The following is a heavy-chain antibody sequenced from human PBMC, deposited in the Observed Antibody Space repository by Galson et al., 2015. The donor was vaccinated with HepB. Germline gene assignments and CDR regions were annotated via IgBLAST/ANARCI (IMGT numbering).Heavy chain of an antibody. CDR3: ARQSGGGSYLFDY. J-gene: IGHJ4*02. D-gene: IGHD1-26*01. V-gene: IGHV4-31*03. CDR1: GGSISSGGYY. Sequence: TLSLTCTVSGGSISSGGYYWSWIRQHPGKGLEWIGYIYYGGSTYYNPSLKSRVTISVDTSKNQFSLKLSSVTAADTAVYYCARQSGGGSYLFDYWGQGTLVTVSS. CDR2: IYYGGST.